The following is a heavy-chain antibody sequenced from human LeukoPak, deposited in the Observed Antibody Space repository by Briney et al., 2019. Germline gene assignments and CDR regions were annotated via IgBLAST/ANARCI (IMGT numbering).Heavy chain of an antibody. J-gene: IGHJ4*02. Sequence: QPGRSLRLSCAASGFTFDDYAMHWVRQAPGKGLEWVAGISWNSRNNMGYADSVKGRFTISRDNAKNSLYLQMNSLRAEDTALYYCAKDIASVVYCSGGTCYFDFWGQGTLVTVSA. CDR1: GFTFDDYA. CDR3: AKDIASVVYCSGGTCYFDF. D-gene: IGHD2-15*01. V-gene: IGHV3-9*01. CDR2: ISWNSRNNM.